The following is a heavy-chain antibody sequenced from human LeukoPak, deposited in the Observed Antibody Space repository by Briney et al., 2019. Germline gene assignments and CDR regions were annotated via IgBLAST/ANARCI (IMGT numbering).Heavy chain of an antibody. J-gene: IGHJ6*04. D-gene: IGHD2-2*01. Sequence: SETLSLTCTVSGGSISSYYWSWIRQPPGKGLEWIGYIYYSGSTNYNPSLTSRVTISVDTSKNQFSLKLSSVTAADTAVYYCARDRVVPAAMTYYYYGMDVWGKGTTVTVSS. CDR3: ARDRVVPAAMTYYYYGMDV. CDR2: IYYSGST. CDR1: GGSISSYY. V-gene: IGHV4-59*01.